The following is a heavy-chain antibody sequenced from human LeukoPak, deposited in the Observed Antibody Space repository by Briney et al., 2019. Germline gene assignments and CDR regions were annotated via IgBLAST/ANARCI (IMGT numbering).Heavy chain of an antibody. J-gene: IGHJ2*01. CDR3: AKTRQQLVLRYFDL. CDR2: ISGSGGST. Sequence: PGGSLRLSCAASGFTFSSYAMSWVRQAPGKGLEWVSAISGSGGSTYYADSVKGQFTISRDNSKNTLYLQMNSLRAEDTAVYYCAKTRQQLVLRYFDLWGRGTLVTVSS. V-gene: IGHV3-23*01. CDR1: GFTFSSYA. D-gene: IGHD6-13*01.